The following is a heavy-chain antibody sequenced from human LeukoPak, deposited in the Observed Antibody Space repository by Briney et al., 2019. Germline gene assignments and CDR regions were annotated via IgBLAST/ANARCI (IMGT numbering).Heavy chain of an antibody. Sequence: QPGGSLRLSCAASGFTFNDHAMYWVRQAPGKGLEWVSGINWNSDNIGYADSVKGRFTISRDDAKNPLFLQMNSLRAEDTALYYCARASYYYDTTGLGAVDFWGQGTMVTVSS. V-gene: IGHV3-9*01. D-gene: IGHD3-22*01. J-gene: IGHJ3*01. CDR3: ARASYYYDTTGLGAVDF. CDR1: GFTFNDHA. CDR2: INWNSDNI.